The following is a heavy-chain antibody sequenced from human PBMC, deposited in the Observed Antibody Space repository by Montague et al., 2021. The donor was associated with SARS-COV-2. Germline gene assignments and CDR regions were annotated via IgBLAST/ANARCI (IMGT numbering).Heavy chain of an antibody. D-gene: IGHD6-19*01. CDR3: ARLQVAPSGGWNWFDP. J-gene: IGHJ5*02. CDR2: IFHSGTP. CDR1: GGSISSGGFS. Sequence: TLSLTCSLSGGSISSGGFSWSWIRQPPGKGLEWIGHIFHSGTPYYSPSLKSRVTISIDRSKNQFSLNLDSVTAADTAVYYCARLQVAPSGGWNWFDPWGQGILVTVSS. V-gene: IGHV4-30-2*01.